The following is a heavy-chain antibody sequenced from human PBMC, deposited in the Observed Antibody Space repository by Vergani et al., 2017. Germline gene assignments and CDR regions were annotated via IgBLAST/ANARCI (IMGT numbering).Heavy chain of an antibody. CDR3: ARGQDYDIWTGTYYYCMDV. V-gene: IGHV1-69*17. CDR2: IIPIFGIA. Sequence: QEQLVQSGAEVKKPGSSVKVSCKASGGTFSSYAISWVRQAPGQGLEWMGGIIPIFGIANYAQKFQGRVTITADKSTSTAYMELSSLRSEDTAVYYCARGQDYDIWTGTYYYCMDVWGQGTTVTVSS. J-gene: IGHJ6*02. CDR1: GGTFSSYA. D-gene: IGHD3-9*01.